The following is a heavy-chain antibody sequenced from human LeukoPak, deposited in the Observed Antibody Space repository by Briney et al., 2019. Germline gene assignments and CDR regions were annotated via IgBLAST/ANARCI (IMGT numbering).Heavy chain of an antibody. J-gene: IGHJ4*02. CDR1: GFTFRNYA. CDR3: ANIPPFDYGDYAIRLD. D-gene: IGHD4-17*01. CDR2: IRNFGET. V-gene: IGHV3-23*01. Sequence: PGASLRLSCAASGFTFRNYAMAWVRQAPGKGLEWVSSIRNFGETHYADSVRGRFIISRDNSQNTLYLQMNSLRVEDSALYYCANIPPFDYGDYAIRLDWGQGTLVTVSS.